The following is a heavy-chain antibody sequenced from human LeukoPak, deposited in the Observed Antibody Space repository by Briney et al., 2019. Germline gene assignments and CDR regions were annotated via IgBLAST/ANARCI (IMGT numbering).Heavy chain of an antibody. Sequence: QPGGTLRLSCAASGITFSSYGMSWVRQAPGKGLEWVSSISSTGGTTYYADSVKGRFTISRDNSKNTLYLQMNSLRAEDTAVYYCAKDPYGDYSFDYWGQGTLVTVSS. CDR1: GITFSSYG. D-gene: IGHD4-17*01. CDR2: ISSTGGTT. V-gene: IGHV3-23*01. CDR3: AKDPYGDYSFDY. J-gene: IGHJ4*02.